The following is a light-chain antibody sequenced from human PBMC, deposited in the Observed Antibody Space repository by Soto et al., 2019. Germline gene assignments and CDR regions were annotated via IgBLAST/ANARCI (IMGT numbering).Light chain of an antibody. Sequence: EIVMTQSPATLSVSPGERATLSCRASQSVSSNLAWYQQNPGQAPRLLIYGASTRATGIPARFSGSGSGTEFTLTISSLQSEDFEVYYFQQYNNWLRTFGQGTRLEIK. J-gene: IGKJ5*01. CDR3: QQYNNWLRT. V-gene: IGKV3-15*01. CDR2: GAS. CDR1: QSVSSN.